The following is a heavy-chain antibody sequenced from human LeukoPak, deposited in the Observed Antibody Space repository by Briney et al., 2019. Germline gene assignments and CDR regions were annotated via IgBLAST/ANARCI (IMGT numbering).Heavy chain of an antibody. J-gene: IGHJ6*02. CDR3: AKAASSSWPSYYYGMDV. CDR1: GFIFSSYS. D-gene: IGHD6-13*01. V-gene: IGHV3-23*01. Sequence: GGSLRLSCAASGFIFSSYSMSWVRQAPGKGLEWVSVITGSGGNTYYADSVKGRFTISKDNPKNTVYLQMSSLRVDDTAVYYCAKAASSSWPSYYYGMDVWGQGTTVTVSS. CDR2: ITGSGGNT.